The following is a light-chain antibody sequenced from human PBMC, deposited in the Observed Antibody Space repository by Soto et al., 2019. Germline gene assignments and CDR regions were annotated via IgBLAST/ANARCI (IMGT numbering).Light chain of an antibody. CDR1: QGISSY. J-gene: IGKJ4*01. V-gene: IGKV1-9*01. Sequence: IQLTQSPSSLSASVGDRVTITCRASQGISSYLGWYQQKPGKAPNLLIYDASTLHSGVPSSFSGGESGTDFTLTISSLQPEDFATYYCQQVNVYPSTFGGGTKVEIK. CDR3: QQVNVYPST. CDR2: DAS.